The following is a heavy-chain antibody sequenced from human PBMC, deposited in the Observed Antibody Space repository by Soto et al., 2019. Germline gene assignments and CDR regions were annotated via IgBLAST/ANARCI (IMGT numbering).Heavy chain of an antibody. V-gene: IGHV3-23*01. Sequence: GGSLTLSCAASGFPFSVYAMSWVRQPPGKGLEWVSTISGSGGSTYYADSVKGRFTISRDNSKNTLYLQMNSLRAEDTAVYYCAKPLTTGYYFPFDYWGQGTLVTVSS. D-gene: IGHD3-9*01. CDR3: AKPLTTGYYFPFDY. CDR1: GFPFSVYA. CDR2: ISGSGGST. J-gene: IGHJ4*02.